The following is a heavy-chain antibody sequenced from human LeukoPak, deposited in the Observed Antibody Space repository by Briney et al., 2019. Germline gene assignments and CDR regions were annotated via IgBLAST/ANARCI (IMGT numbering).Heavy chain of an antibody. CDR2: IKQDGSEK. J-gene: IGHJ3*02. V-gene: IGHV3-7*03. Sequence: PGGSLRLSCAASGFTFSSYWMSWVRQAPGKGLEWVANIKQDGSEKYYVDSVKGRFTISRDNAKNSLYLQMNSLRAEDTAVYYCAREGGYFDWLRYAFDIWGQGTMVTVSS. CDR3: AREGGYFDWLRYAFDI. CDR1: GFTFSSYW. D-gene: IGHD3-9*01.